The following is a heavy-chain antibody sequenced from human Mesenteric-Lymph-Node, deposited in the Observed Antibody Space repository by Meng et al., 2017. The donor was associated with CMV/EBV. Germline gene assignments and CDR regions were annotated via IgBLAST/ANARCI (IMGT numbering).Heavy chain of an antibody. CDR2: ISWDGGST. J-gene: IGHJ4*02. CDR3: AKDRGYSYGYYDY. V-gene: IGHV3-43*01. Sequence: ETLSLTCAASGFTFDDYTMHWVRQAPGKGLEWVSLISWDGGSTYYADSVKGRFTISRDNSKNSLYLQMNSLRTEDTALYYCAKDRGYSYGYYDYWGQGTLVTVSS. CDR1: GFTFDDYT. D-gene: IGHD5-18*01.